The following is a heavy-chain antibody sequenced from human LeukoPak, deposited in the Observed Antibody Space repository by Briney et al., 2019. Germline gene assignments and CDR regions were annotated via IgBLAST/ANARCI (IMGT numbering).Heavy chain of an antibody. CDR3: AKDPASGITIFGDSFDP. CDR1: GFTFSRYA. Sequence: PGGSLRLSCAASGFTFSRYAMSWVRQAPGKGVEWVSAISGSGGCTYYADSVKGRFTISRDNSKNTLYLQMNSLRAEDTAVYYCAKDPASGITIFGDSFDPWGQGTLVTVSS. V-gene: IGHV3-23*01. CDR2: ISGSGGCT. D-gene: IGHD3-3*01. J-gene: IGHJ5*02.